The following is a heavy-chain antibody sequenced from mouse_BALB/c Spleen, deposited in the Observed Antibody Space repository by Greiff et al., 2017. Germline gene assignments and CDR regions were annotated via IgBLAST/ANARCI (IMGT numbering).Heavy chain of an antibody. CDR2: INPSTGYT. V-gene: IGHV1-7*01. Sequence: VQLVESGAELAKPGASVKMSCKASGYTFTSYWMHWVKQRPGQGLEWIGYINPSTGYTEYNHKFKDKATLTADKSSSTAYMQLSSLTSEDSAVYYCTRDGNYDFDYWGQGTTLTVSS. CDR3: TRDGNYDFDY. D-gene: IGHD2-1*01. J-gene: IGHJ2*01. CDR1: GYTFTSYW.